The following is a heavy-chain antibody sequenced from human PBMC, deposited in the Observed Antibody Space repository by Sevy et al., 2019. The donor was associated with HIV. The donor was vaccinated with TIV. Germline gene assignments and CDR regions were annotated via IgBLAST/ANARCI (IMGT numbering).Heavy chain of an antibody. Sequence: GSLRLSCAASGFTFSSYAMSWVRQAPGKGLEWVSAISGSGGSTYYADSVKGRFTISRDNSKNTLYLQMNSLRAEDTAVYYCAKGPARGKAGIAVAGAPDYWGQGTLVTVSS. J-gene: IGHJ4*02. CDR2: ISGSGGST. D-gene: IGHD6-19*01. CDR3: AKGPARGKAGIAVAGAPDY. CDR1: GFTFSSYA. V-gene: IGHV3-23*01.